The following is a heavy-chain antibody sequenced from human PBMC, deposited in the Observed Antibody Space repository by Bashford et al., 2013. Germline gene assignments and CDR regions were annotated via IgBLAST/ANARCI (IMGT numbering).Heavy chain of an antibody. J-gene: IGHJ4*02. CDR1: GGSISSGGYY. Sequence: SETLSLTCTVSGGSISSGGYYWSWIRQHPGKGLEWIGYIYYSGSTYYNPSLKSRVTISVDTSKNQFSLKLSSVTAADTAVYYCARVSGWLGPLVDYWGQGTLVTVSS. V-gene: IGHV4-31*03. CDR3: ARVSGWLGPLVDY. D-gene: IGHD6-19*01. CDR2: IYYSGST.